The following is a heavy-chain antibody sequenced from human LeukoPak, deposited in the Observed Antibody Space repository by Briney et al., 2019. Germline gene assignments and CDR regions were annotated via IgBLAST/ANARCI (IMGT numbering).Heavy chain of an antibody. CDR3: ARDHSSSWFDY. CDR1: GFVFSDYG. D-gene: IGHD6-13*01. V-gene: IGHV3-30*19. Sequence: GGSLRLSCAASGFVFSDYGMHWVRQAPGKGLEWVAVISYDGSNKYYADSVKGRFTISRDNSKNTLYLQMNSLRAEDTAVYYCARDHSSSWFDYWGQGTLVTVSS. J-gene: IGHJ4*02. CDR2: ISYDGSNK.